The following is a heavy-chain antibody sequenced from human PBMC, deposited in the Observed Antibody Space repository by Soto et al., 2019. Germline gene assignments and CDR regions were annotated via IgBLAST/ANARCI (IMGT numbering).Heavy chain of an antibody. CDR3: ARDAYSSGSHYYYGMDV. D-gene: IGHD6-19*01. J-gene: IGHJ6*02. Sequence: EVQLVESGGGLVKPGGSLRLSCAASGFTFSSYSMNWVRQAPGKGLEWVSSISSSSSYIYYADSVKGRFTISRDNAKNSLYLQMNSLRAEDTAVYYCARDAYSSGSHYYYGMDVWGQGTTVTVSS. V-gene: IGHV3-21*01. CDR2: ISSSSSYI. CDR1: GFTFSSYS.